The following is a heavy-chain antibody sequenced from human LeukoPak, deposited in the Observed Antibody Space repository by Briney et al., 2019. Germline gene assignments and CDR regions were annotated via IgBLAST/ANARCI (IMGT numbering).Heavy chain of an antibody. D-gene: IGHD3-22*01. V-gene: IGHV4-59*11. J-gene: IGHJ4*02. CDR1: GGSISGHY. CDR2: IYYSGST. Sequence: SETLSLTCTVSGGSISGHYWTWIRQPPEKGLEWIGFIYYSGSTNYNPSLKSRVTISVDTSENQFSLRLSSVTAADTAVYYCARGAQAGQWLFDYWGQGTLVTVSS. CDR3: ARGAQAGQWLFDY.